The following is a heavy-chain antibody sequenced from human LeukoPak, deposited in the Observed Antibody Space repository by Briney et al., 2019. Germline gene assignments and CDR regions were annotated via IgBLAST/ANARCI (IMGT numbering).Heavy chain of an antibody. V-gene: IGHV3-21*01. CDR2: ISSSSSYI. CDR1: GFTFSSYS. D-gene: IGHD6-13*01. CDR3: ARGAIAAAVSGFDP. J-gene: IGHJ5*02. Sequence: GGSLRLSCAASGFTFSSYSMNWVRQAPGKGLEWVSSISSSSSYIYYADSVKGRFTISRDNAKNSLYLQMNSLRAEDTAVYYCARGAIAAAVSGFDPGGQGPLVTVSS.